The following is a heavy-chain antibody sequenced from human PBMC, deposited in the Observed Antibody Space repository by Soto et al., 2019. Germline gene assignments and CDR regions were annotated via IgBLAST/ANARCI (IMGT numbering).Heavy chain of an antibody. CDR2: IDPTDSYT. CDR1: GYPFSSFTNYW. CDR3: ARHRGYYDERCRCSDY. J-gene: IGHJ4*02. Sequence: VESLEISCKGSGYPFSSFTNYWISWVRQMPGKGLEWMGSIDPTDSYTHYSPSFQGHVTISVDKSISTAYLHWSSLKASDSAIYYCARHRGYYDERCRCSDYWGKGNMVTVSS. V-gene: IGHV5-10-1*01. D-gene: IGHD3-22*01.